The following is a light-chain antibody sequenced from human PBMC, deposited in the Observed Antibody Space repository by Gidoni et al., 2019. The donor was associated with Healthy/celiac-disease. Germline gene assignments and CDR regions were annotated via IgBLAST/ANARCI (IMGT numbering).Light chain of an antibody. J-gene: IGKJ4*01. Sequence: EMVLTQSPATQSLSPGERATLPCRASQTVSSYLACYQRNPGQPPRLLTYDAPNRATGIPARFSGSESGTDFTLTFSRLEPEDFPLYYFQPRIHWPPSFGGGTRLEIK. V-gene: IGKV3-11*01. CDR3: QPRIHWPPS. CDR1: QTVSSY. CDR2: DAP.